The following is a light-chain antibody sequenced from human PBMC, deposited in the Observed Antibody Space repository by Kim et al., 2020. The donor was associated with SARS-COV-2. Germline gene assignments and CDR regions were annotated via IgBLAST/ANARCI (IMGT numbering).Light chain of an antibody. CDR1: SSDVGGYNY. V-gene: IGLV2-8*01. CDR2: EVS. CDR3: TSYAGSNNWV. J-gene: IGLJ3*02. Sequence: QSALTQPPSASGSPGQSVTISCTGTSSDVGGYNYVSWYQQHPGRAPRLMIYEVSKRPSGVPDRFSGSKSDNTASLTVSGLQAEDEAHYYCTSYAGSNNWVFGRGTQLTVL.